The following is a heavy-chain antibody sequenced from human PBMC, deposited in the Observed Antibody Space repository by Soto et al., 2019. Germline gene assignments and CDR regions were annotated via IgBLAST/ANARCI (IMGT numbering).Heavy chain of an antibody. V-gene: IGHV3-23*01. D-gene: IGHD6-19*01. CDR3: AKDRVAVAGTSYYYYGMDV. Sequence: EVQLLESGGGLVQPGGSLRLSCAASGFTFSSYAMSWVRQAPGKGLEWVPAISGSGGSTYYADSVKGRFTISRDNSKNTLYLQMNSLRAEDTAVYYCAKDRVAVAGTSYYYYGMDVWGQGTTVTVSS. CDR1: GFTFSSYA. J-gene: IGHJ6*02. CDR2: ISGSGGST.